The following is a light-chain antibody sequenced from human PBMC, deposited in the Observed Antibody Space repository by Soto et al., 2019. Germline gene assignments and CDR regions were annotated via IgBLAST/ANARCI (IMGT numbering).Light chain of an antibody. V-gene: IGKV1-5*01. J-gene: IGKJ1*01. Sequence: DIQMTQSPSTLPASVGDRVTITCRASQGISSWLAWYQQKPGEAPKLLIYAASSLQSGVPSRFSGSGVGTEFTLTISSLQPDDSATDYCQNYNEYSRTFGQGTKVDIK. CDR1: QGISSW. CDR2: AAS. CDR3: QNYNEYSRT.